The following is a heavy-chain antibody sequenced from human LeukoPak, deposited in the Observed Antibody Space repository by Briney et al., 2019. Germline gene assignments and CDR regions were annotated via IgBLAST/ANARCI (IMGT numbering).Heavy chain of an antibody. CDR3: ARAYYYYYGMDV. CDR2: ISSSSSYI. Sequence: GGSLRLSCAASGFTVSSNYMSWVRQAPGQGLEWVSSISSSSSYIYYADSVKGRFTISRDNAKNSLYLQMNSLRAEDTAVYYCARAYYYYYGMDVWGQGTTVTVSS. V-gene: IGHV3-21*01. CDR1: GFTVSSNY. J-gene: IGHJ6*02.